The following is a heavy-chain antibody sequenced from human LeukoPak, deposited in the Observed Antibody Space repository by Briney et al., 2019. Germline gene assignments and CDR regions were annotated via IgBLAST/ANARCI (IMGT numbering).Heavy chain of an antibody. D-gene: IGHD6-13*01. Sequence: ASVKVSCKASGYTFTGYYMHWVRQAPGQGLEWMGWINPNSGGTNYAQKFQGRVTMTRDTSISTAYMELSRLRSDDTAVYYCARDRPGHSSRELDYWGQGTLVTVSS. V-gene: IGHV1-2*02. CDR1: GYTFTGYY. CDR3: ARDRPGHSSRELDY. CDR2: INPNSGGT. J-gene: IGHJ4*02.